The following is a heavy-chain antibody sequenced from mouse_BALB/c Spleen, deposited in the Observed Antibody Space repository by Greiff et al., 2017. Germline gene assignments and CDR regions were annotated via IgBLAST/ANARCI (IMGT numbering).Heavy chain of an antibody. V-gene: IGHV5-17*02. D-gene: IGHD2-10*02. CDR3: ARSGYGNDEGVDY. J-gene: IGHJ2*01. Sequence: EVMLVESGGGLVQPGGSRKLSCAASGFTFSSFGMHWVRQAPEKGLEWVAYISSGSSTIYYADTVKGRFTISRDNPKNTLFLQMTSLRSEDTAMYYWARSGYGNDEGVDYWGQGTTLTVSS. CDR1: GFTFSSFG. CDR2: ISSGSSTI.